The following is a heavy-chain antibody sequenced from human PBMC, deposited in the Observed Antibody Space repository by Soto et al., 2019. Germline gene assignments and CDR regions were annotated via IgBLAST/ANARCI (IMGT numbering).Heavy chain of an antibody. J-gene: IGHJ4*02. CDR3: ARRRGRWLQCFDY. V-gene: IGHV4-39*01. Sequence: QLQLQESGPGLVKPSETLSLTCTVSGGSISSSSYYWGWIRQPPGKGLEWIGSIYYSGSTYYNPSRTCRGTISVAPARNQFSLTLRSVTAAGTAVYYCARRRGRWLQCFDYWGTGTLVTVSS. D-gene: IGHD5-12*01. CDR1: GGSISSSSYY. CDR2: IYYSGST.